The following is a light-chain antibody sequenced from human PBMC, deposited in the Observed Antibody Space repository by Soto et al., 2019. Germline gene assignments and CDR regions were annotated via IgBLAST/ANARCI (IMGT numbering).Light chain of an antibody. J-gene: IGKJ1*01. CDR2: DAS. CDR3: QQRTNWPWT. V-gene: IGKV3-11*01. CDR1: LSISRY. Sequence: EIVLTQSPGTLSLSPGERAPLSCRASLSISRYLAWYQQKPGQAPRLLIYDASIRATGIPAGFSGSGSGTDFTLTISSLEPEDFAVYYCQQRTNWPWTFGQGTKVDI.